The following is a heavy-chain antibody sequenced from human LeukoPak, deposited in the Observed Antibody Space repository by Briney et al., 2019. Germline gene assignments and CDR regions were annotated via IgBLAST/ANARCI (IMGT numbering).Heavy chain of an antibody. D-gene: IGHD6-6*01. V-gene: IGHV5-51*01. CDR3: ARHEIAARPGVDY. CDR1: GYSFTSYW. Sequence: GESLKISCKGSGYSFTSYWIGWVRQMPGKGLEWMAIIYPGDSETRYSPSFQGQVTISADKSISTAYLQWSSLKASDTAMYYCARHEIAARPGVDYWGQGTLVTVSS. J-gene: IGHJ4*02. CDR2: IYPGDSET.